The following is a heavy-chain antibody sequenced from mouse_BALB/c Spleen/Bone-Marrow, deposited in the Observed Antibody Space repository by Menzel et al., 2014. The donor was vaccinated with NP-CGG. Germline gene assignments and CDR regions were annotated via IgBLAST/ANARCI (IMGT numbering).Heavy chain of an antibody. D-gene: IGHD2-3*01. CDR3: ARIGYYGWFAY. V-gene: IGHV4-1*02. CDR1: GFDFSSYW. Sequence: EVKLMESGGGLVQPGGSLKLSCAASGFDFSSYWVSWVRQAPGKGLEWIGEINPDSNTINYTPSLKDKFIISRDNAKNTLYLQISKVRSEDTALYYCARIGYYGWFAYWGQGTLVTVSA. CDR2: INPDSNTI. J-gene: IGHJ3*01.